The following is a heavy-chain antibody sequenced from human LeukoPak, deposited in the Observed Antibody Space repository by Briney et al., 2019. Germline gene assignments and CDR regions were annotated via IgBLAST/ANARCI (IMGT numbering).Heavy chain of an antibody. D-gene: IGHD3-10*01. J-gene: IGHJ6*04. CDR2: ISPSGDAT. CDR1: GFTFSSYS. V-gene: IGHV3-23*01. CDR3: VRKVYYYMDV. Sequence: GGSLRLSCAASGFTFSSYSMNWARQAPGRGLEWVSYISPSGDATVYAESVKGRFTISRDNSKNMVYLHLDSLRAEDTAKYYCVRKVYYYMDVWGNGTTVTVSS.